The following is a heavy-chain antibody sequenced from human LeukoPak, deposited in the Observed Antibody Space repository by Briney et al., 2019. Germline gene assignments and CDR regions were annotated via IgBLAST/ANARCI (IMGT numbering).Heavy chain of an antibody. CDR1: GYTLTELS. CDR3: ATDTPRAPYYYGSRRSPLDAFDV. CDR2: FDPEDGKT. J-gene: IGHJ3*01. V-gene: IGHV1-24*01. D-gene: IGHD3-22*01. Sequence: ASVKVSCKVSGYTLTELSMHWVRQAPGKGLEWMGGFDPEDGKTIYAQKFQGRVTMTEDTSTDTAYMELSSLRSEDTAVYYCATDTPRAPYYYGSRRSPLDAFDVWGQGTMVTVSS.